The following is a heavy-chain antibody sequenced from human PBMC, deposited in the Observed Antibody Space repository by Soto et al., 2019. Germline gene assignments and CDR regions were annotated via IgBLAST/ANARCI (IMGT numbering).Heavy chain of an antibody. CDR3: ARDSSRPYYYGSGSYFAYYYYYGMDV. D-gene: IGHD3-10*01. Sequence: QVQLQESGPGLVKPSETLSLTCTVSGGSVSSGSYYWSWIRQPPGKGLEWIGYIYYSWSTNYNPSLKSRVTISVDTSKNQFSLKLSSVTAADTAVYYCARDSSRPYYYGSGSYFAYYYYYGMDVWGQGTTVTVSS. J-gene: IGHJ6*02. CDR2: IYYSWST. V-gene: IGHV4-61*01. CDR1: GGSVSSGSYY.